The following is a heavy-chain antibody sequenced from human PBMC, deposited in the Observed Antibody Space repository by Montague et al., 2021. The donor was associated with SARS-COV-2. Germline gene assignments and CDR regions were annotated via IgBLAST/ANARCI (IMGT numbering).Heavy chain of an antibody. V-gene: IGHV6-1*01. CDR1: GDSVSSQSAA. D-gene: IGHD2-2*01. CDR3: ARGAYHDLYYYYHGMDV. Sequence: CAISGDSVSSQSAAWNWIRQSPSRGLEWLGRTYYRSQWYEDYAVSVKGRITIKPDTSKNQFSLHLESVSPGDTALYYCARGAYHDLYYYYHGMDVWGRGTTVSVSS. J-gene: IGHJ6*02. CDR2: TYYRSQWYE.